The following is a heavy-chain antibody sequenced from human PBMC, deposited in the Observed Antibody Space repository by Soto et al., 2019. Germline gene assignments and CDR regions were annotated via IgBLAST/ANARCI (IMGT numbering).Heavy chain of an antibody. V-gene: IGHV4-31*03. Sequence: QVQLQESGPGLVKSSQTLSLTCTVSSGSISSGGYYWSWIRQHPGKGLEWIGYIYYSGITYYNPSLKSRVTISVDTSKNQFSLKLSSVTAADTAVYYCARWPQLEPRFDYWGQGTLVTVSS. CDR2: IYYSGIT. D-gene: IGHD1-1*01. CDR3: ARWPQLEPRFDY. J-gene: IGHJ4*02. CDR1: SGSISSGGYY.